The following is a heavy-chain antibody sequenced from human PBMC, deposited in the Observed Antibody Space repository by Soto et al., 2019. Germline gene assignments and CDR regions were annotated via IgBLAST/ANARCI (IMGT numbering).Heavy chain of an antibody. CDR3: ARSRKGGVAPILDY. Sequence: QVQLQQWGAGLLKPSETLSLTCAVYGGSFSGYYWSWIRQPPGKGLEWIGEINHSGSTNYNPSLKSRVTISVDTSKNQFSLKLSSVTAADTAVYYCARSRKGGVAPILDYWGQGTLVTVSS. D-gene: IGHD5-12*01. CDR2: INHSGST. CDR1: GGSFSGYY. V-gene: IGHV4-34*01. J-gene: IGHJ4*02.